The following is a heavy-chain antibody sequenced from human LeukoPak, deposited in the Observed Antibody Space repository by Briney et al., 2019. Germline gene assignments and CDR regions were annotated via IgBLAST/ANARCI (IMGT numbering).Heavy chain of an antibody. CDR1: GYTFTGYY. CDR3: ARASPWELLDFDY. J-gene: IGHJ4*02. CDR2: INPNSGGT. D-gene: IGHD1-26*01. V-gene: IGHV1-2*06. Sequence: ASVKVSCKASGYTFTGYYMHWVRQAPGQGLEWMGRINPNSGGTNYAQKFHGRVTMTRDTSISTAYMELSRLRSDDTAVYYCARASPWELLDFDYWGQGTLVTVSS.